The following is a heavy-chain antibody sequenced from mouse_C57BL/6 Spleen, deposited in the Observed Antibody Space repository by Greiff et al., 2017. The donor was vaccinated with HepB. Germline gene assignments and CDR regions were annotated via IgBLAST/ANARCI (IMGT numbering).Heavy chain of an antibody. J-gene: IGHJ2*01. V-gene: IGHV1-54*01. CDR1: GYAFTNYL. CDR2: INPGSGGT. Sequence: VQLQQSGAELVRPGTSVKVSCKASGYAFTNYLIEWVKQRPGQGLEWIGVINPGSGGTNYNEKFKGKATLTADKSSSTAYMQLSSLTSEDSAVYFWERGDYDTVEYWGEDTTLTVSP. D-gene: IGHD2-4*01. CDR3: ERGDYDTVEY.